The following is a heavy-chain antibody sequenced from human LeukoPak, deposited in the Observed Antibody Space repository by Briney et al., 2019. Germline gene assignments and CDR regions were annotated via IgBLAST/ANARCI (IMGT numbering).Heavy chain of an antibody. J-gene: IGHJ5*02. CDR1: EYDFANYW. CDR2: VYPAGSII. D-gene: IGHD2/OR15-2a*01. V-gene: IGHV5-51*01. CDR3: ARWRYFDTYLDP. Sequence: GESLKISCKGPEYDFANYWIGWVRQMPGRGLEWMGIVYPAGSIIHYSPSFQGQVTISVDRSVSTAYLQWTSLKASDSAMYFCARWRYFDTYLDPWGQGTLVTVSS.